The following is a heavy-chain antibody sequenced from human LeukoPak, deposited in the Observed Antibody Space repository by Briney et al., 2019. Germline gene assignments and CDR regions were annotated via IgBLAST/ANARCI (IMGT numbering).Heavy chain of an antibody. CDR2: INHSGST. J-gene: IGHJ6*02. Sequence: SETLSLTCAVYGGSFSGYYWSWIRQPPGKGLEWIGEINHSGSTNYNPSLKSRVTISVDTSKNQFSLKLSSVTAADTAVYYCASRYCSGGSCYLLDYYHGMDVWGQGTTVTVSS. CDR1: GGSFSGYY. CDR3: ASRYCSGGSCYLLDYYHGMDV. V-gene: IGHV4-34*01. D-gene: IGHD2-15*01.